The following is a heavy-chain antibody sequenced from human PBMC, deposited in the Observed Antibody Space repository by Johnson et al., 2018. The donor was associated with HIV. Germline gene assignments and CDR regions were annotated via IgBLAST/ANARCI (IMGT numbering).Heavy chain of an antibody. D-gene: IGHD4-17*01. CDR1: GFTFDDYD. V-gene: IGHV3-30*02. CDR3: TKDHDYGDAFDL. J-gene: IGHJ3*01. Sequence: QEKLVESGGGLVQPGRSLRLSCAASGFTFDDYDMHWVRQSPGRWLEEVAFIQYDGKNKYYADSVKGRFTISRDNSKNTLFLQMSSLRTEDTAVYYCTKDHDYGDAFDLWGQGSMVTVSS. CDR2: IQYDGKNK.